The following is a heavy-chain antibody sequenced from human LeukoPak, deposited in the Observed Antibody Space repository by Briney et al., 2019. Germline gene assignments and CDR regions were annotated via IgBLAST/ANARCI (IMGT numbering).Heavy chain of an antibody. CDR3: AKERWSGYLNDAFDI. Sequence: GGSLRLSCAASGFTFSSYGMHWVRQAPGKGLEWVAFIRYDGSNKNYADSVKGRFTISRDNSKNTLYLQMNSLRAEDTAVYYCAKERWSGYLNDAFDIWGQGTMVTVSS. V-gene: IGHV3-30*02. CDR2: IRYDGSNK. D-gene: IGHD3-3*01. J-gene: IGHJ3*02. CDR1: GFTFSSYG.